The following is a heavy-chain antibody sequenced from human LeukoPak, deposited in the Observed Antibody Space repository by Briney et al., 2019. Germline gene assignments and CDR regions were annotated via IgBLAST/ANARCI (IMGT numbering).Heavy chain of an antibody. V-gene: IGHV4-61*05. CDR1: GGSITTISYY. J-gene: IGHJ4*02. CDR3: ARGGIAVAGPIHFDY. Sequence: SETLSLTCTVSGGSITTISYYWGWIRQPPGKGLEWIGYIYYSGSTNYNPSLKSRVTISVDTSKNQFSLKLSSVTAADTAVYYCARGGIAVAGPIHFDYWGQGTLVTVSS. CDR2: IYYSGST. D-gene: IGHD6-19*01.